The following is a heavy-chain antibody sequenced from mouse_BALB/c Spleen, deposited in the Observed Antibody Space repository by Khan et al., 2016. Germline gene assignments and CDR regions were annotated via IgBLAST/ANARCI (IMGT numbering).Heavy chain of an antibody. CDR3: ARLEDI. V-gene: IGHV2-9*02. CDR2: IWAGGST. CDR1: GFSLTSYG. Sequence: QVQLKQSGPGLVAPSQSLSITCTVSGFSLTSYGVHWVRQPPGKGLEWLGVIWAGGSTNYNSALMSRLSISKDNSKSQVFLKMNSLLTDDTAMYYCARLEDIWGQGTTLTVSS. D-gene: IGHD1-3*01. J-gene: IGHJ2*01.